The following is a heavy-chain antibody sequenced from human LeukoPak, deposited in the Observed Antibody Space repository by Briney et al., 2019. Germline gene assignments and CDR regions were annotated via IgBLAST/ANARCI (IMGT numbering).Heavy chain of an antibody. J-gene: IGHJ5*02. CDR1: GYTFAGYY. V-gene: IGHV1-2*02. D-gene: IGHD3-22*01. CDR3: ARGGRSGYYVADFDP. CDR2: INPNSGGT. Sequence: ASVKVSCKASGYTFAGYYMHWVRQAPGQGLEWMGWINPNSGGTNYAQKFQGRVTMTRDTSISTAYMELSRLRSDDTAVYYCARGGRSGYYVADFDPWGQGTLVTASS.